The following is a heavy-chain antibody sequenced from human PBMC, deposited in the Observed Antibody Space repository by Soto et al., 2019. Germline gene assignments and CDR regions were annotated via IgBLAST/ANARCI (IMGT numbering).Heavy chain of an antibody. Sequence: EVQLLESGGGLVQPGGSLRLSCAASGFTFSSYAMRWVRQAPGQGLEWVSAISGSGGSTYYADSVKGRFTISRDNSKNTLYLQMNSLRAGDTAVYYCARRGSGSYYDYWGQGTLVTVSS. J-gene: IGHJ4*02. D-gene: IGHD1-26*01. CDR1: GFTFSSYA. CDR3: ARRGSGSYYDY. CDR2: ISGSGGST. V-gene: IGHV3-23*01.